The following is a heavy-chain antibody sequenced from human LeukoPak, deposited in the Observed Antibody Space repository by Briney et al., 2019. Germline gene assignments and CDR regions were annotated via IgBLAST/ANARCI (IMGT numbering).Heavy chain of an antibody. J-gene: IGHJ4*02. CDR2: ISSTSSST. CDR1: GFAFSSYA. V-gene: IGHV3-23*01. D-gene: IGHD2-2*01. Sequence: GGSLRLSCAASGFAFSSYAMNWVRQAPGKGLEWVSYISSTSSSTFYADSVKGRFTISRDNSKNTLSLQMNSLRAEDTAVYYCAKDPGVVPAHYFDYWGQGTLLTVSS. CDR3: AKDPGVVPAHYFDY.